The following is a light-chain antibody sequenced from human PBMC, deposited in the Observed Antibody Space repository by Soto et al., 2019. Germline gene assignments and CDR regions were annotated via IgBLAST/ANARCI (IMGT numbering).Light chain of an antibody. CDR2: DAS. J-gene: IGKJ1*01. V-gene: IGKV3-11*01. CDR1: QSISSY. Sequence: EIVLTQSPATLSLSPGERDTLSCRASQSISSYLAWYQQKPGQAPRLLIYDASNRATAIPARFSGSGSGTDFTLTISSLEPEDFALYYCQQRSNWPRTFGQGTKV. CDR3: QQRSNWPRT.